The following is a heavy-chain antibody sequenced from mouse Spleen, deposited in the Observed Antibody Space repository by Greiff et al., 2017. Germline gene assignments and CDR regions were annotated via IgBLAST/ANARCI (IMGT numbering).Heavy chain of an antibody. CDR1: GFTFTDYY. CDR3: ARDERAYGSRYWYFDV. Sequence: EVKLMESGGGLVQPGGSLRLSCATSGFTFTDYYMSWVRQPPGKALEWLGFIRNKANGYTTESSASVKGRFTISRDNSQSILYLQMNNLRAEDSATYYCARDERAYGSRYWYFDVWGAGTTVTVSS. CDR2: IRNKANGYTT. V-gene: IGHV7-3*02. J-gene: IGHJ1*01. D-gene: IGHD1-1*01.